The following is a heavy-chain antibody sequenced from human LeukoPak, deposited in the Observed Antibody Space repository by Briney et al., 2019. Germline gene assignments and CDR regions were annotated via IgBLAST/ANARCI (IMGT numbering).Heavy chain of an antibody. CDR2: VSSSSSLI. CDR3: AREDGYCSGGSCYTWYYMDV. Sequence: GGSLILSCAASGFTLNMYSMNWVRQAPGKGLEWVSYVSSSSSLIYYSDSVRGRFTISRDSATNSLSLQMNSLRVEDTAVYYCAREDGYCSGGSCYTWYYMDVWGKGTTVTVSS. J-gene: IGHJ6*03. D-gene: IGHD2-15*01. V-gene: IGHV3-48*01. CDR1: GFTLNMYS.